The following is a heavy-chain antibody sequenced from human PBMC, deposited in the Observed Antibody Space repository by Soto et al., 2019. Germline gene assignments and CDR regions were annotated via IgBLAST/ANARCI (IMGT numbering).Heavy chain of an antibody. CDR1: GFTFGDYA. Sequence: GGSLRLSCTASGFTFGDYAMSWFRQAPGKGLKWVGFIRSKAYGGTTEYAASVKGRFTISRDDSKSIAYLQMNSLKTEDTAVYYCTRDRFIVVVPAAPPYWGQGTLVTVSS. D-gene: IGHD2-2*01. J-gene: IGHJ4*02. V-gene: IGHV3-49*03. CDR3: TRDRFIVVVPAAPPY. CDR2: IRSKAYGGTT.